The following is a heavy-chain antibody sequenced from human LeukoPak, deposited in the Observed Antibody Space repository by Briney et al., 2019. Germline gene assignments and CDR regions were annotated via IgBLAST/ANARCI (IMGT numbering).Heavy chain of an antibody. CDR2: IYTSGST. J-gene: IGHJ3*02. CDR3: ARYPMVRGVTDAFDI. Sequence: SETLSLTCTVSGGSISSGSYYWSWIRQPAGKGLEWIGRIYTSGSTNYNPSLKSRVTISVDTSKNQFSLKLSSVTAADTAVYYCARYPMVRGVTDAFDIWGQGTMVTVSS. CDR1: GGSISSGSYY. D-gene: IGHD3-10*01. V-gene: IGHV4-61*02.